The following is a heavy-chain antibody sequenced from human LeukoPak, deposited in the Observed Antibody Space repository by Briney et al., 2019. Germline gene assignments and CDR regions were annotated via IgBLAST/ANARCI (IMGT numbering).Heavy chain of an antibody. J-gene: IGHJ4*02. V-gene: IGHV4-59*08. CDR3: ASGGGGTFDY. CDR1: GGSISSYY. D-gene: IGHD3-16*01. CDR2: IYYSGST. Sequence: SGTLSLTCTVAGGSISSYYWSWIRQPPGKGLEWIGNIYYSGSTNYNPSLKSRVTISVDTSKNQFSLKLSSVTTADTAVYYCASGGGGTFDYWGQGTLVTVSS.